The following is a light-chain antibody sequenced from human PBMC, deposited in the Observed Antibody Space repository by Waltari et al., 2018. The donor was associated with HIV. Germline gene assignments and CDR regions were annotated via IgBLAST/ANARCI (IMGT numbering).Light chain of an antibody. CDR2: GAS. Sequence: ETVMTQSPVTLSVSPGERATRSCRASHSVGTNVNWYQRKSGQAPRLLISGASTRATAIPARFSGSGSGTEFTLTITSLQSDDYATYYCQQYQTWPLTFGPGTTVDI. CDR3: QQYQTWPLT. J-gene: IGKJ3*01. CDR1: HSVGTN. V-gene: IGKV3-15*01.